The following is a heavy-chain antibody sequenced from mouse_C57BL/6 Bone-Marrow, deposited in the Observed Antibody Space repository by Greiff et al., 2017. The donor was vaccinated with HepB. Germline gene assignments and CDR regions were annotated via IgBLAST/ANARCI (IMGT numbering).Heavy chain of an antibody. D-gene: IGHD2-4*01. V-gene: IGHV2-2*01. J-gene: IGHJ4*01. CDR1: GFSLTSYG. CDR2: IWSGGST. CDR3: ARGDDYFYYAMDY. Sequence: VKLVESGPGLVQPSQSLSITCAVSGFSLTSYGVHWVRQSPGKGLEWLGVIWSGGSTDYNAAFISRLSISKDNSKSQVFFKMNSLQADDTAIYYCARGDDYFYYAMDYWGQGTSVTVSS.